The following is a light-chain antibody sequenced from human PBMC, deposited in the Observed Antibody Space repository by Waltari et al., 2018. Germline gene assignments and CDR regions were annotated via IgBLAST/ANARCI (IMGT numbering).Light chain of an antibody. Sequence: EIVMTQSPGPLSLSPGERATLSCRASQSVSKELVWYQQKPGQPPRLLIYGASTRATGIPARFSGSGSETEFTLTISSLQSEDFGVYCCQQYNSWPLTFGGGTKVEIK. V-gene: IGKV3-15*01. J-gene: IGKJ4*01. CDR2: GAS. CDR1: QSVSKE. CDR3: QQYNSWPLT.